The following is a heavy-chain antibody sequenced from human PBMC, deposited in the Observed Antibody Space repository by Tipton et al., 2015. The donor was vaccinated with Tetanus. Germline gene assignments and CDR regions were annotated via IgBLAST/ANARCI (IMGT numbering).Heavy chain of an antibody. V-gene: IGHV3-30*04. CDR2: ISYDGSNK. D-gene: IGHD3-9*01. CDR1: GFTFSSYA. Sequence: SLRLSCAASGFTFSSYAMHWVRQAPGKGLEWVAVISYDGSNKYYADSVKGRFTISRDNSKNTLYLQMNSLRAEDTAVYYCAREGYYDILTGYHAYYYYGMDVWGQGTTVTVSS. CDR3: AREGYYDILTGYHAYYYYGMDV. J-gene: IGHJ6*02.